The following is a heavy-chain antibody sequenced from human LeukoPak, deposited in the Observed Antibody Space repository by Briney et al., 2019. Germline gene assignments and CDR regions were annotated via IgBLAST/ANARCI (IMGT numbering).Heavy chain of an antibody. CDR2: ISNSGSTI. J-gene: IGHJ4*02. V-gene: IGHV3-48*03. Sequence: QPGGSLRLSCAASGFTFSNYEMNWVRQAPGKGLEWVSYISNSGSTIYYADSVKGRFTISRDNAKNSLYLQMNRLRAEDTAVYYCARSPTGSGWYYFDYWGQGTLVTVSS. CDR3: ARSPTGSGWYYFDY. D-gene: IGHD6-19*01. CDR1: GFTFSNYE.